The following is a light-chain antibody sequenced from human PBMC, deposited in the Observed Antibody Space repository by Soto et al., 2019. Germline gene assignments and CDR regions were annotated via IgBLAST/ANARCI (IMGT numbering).Light chain of an antibody. V-gene: IGKV3-15*01. CDR1: QSVSGN. CDR3: QQYNDWPPT. Sequence: EIVMTQSPATLSVSPGERATLSCRASQSVSGNLVWYQQKPGQAPRLLIYGASTRATGIPARFSGSGSGTEFTLTISSLQSEYFAVYYCQQYNDWPPTFGQGTKVEIK. CDR2: GAS. J-gene: IGKJ1*01.